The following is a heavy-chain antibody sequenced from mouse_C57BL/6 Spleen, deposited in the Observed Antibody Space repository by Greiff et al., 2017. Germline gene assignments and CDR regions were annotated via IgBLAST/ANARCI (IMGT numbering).Heavy chain of an antibody. CDR3: TRWRFDSNYAMDY. CDR2: IYPGNSDN. V-gene: IGHV1-5*01. D-gene: IGHD2-5*01. J-gene: IGHJ4*01. Sequence: EVQGVESGTVLARPGASVKMSCKTSGYTFTSYWMHWVKQRPGQGLEWIGAIYPGNSDNSYNQKFKGKAKLTAVTSASTAYMELSSLTNEDSAVYYCTRWRFDSNYAMDYWGQGTSVTVSS. CDR1: GYTFTSYW.